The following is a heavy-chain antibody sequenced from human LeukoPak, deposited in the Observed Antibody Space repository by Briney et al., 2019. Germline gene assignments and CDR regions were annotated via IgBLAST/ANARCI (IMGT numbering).Heavy chain of an antibody. D-gene: IGHD1-26*01. CDR1: GYTFTSYG. CDR3: AREKNSGTYYYFDY. V-gene: IGHV1-18*01. CDR2: ISAYSGNT. Sequence: ASVKVSCKASGYTFTSYGFSWVRQAPGQGLEWMGWISAYSGNTNYAQILQGRVTMTTDTSTSTAYVELRSLRSDDTAVYYCAREKNSGTYYYFDYWGQGTLVTVSS. J-gene: IGHJ4*02.